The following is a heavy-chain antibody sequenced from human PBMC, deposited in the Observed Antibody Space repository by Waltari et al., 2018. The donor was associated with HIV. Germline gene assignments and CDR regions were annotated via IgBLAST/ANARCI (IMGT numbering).Heavy chain of an antibody. J-gene: IGHJ4*02. CDR2: ISWNSGSI. Sequence: GGLVQPGRSLRLSCAASGFTFDDYAMHWVRQAPGKGLEWVSGISWNSGSIGYADSVKGRFTISRDNAKNSLYLQMNSLRAEDTALYYCAKGPTAMVDYWGQGTLVTVSS. V-gene: IGHV3-9*01. CDR1: GFTFDDYA. CDR3: AKGPTAMVDY. D-gene: IGHD5-18*01.